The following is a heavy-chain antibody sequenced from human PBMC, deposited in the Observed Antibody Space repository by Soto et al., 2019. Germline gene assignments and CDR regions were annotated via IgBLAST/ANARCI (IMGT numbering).Heavy chain of an antibody. Sequence: SAYQATGQGLEWMGWMNPNSGNTGYAQKFQGRVTMTRNTSISTAYMELSSLRSEDTAVYYCARMGVLGSPWVPWGQGTLVTVSS. V-gene: IGHV1-8*01. J-gene: IGHJ5*02. CDR2: MNPNSGNT. CDR3: ARMGVLGSPWVP. D-gene: IGHD2-15*01.